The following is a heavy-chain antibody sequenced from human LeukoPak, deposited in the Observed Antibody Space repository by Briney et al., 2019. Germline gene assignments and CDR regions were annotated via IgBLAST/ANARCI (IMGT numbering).Heavy chain of an antibody. D-gene: IGHD4-17*01. CDR3: ASLYGDYVGAFDI. CDR1: GFTFNSYA. J-gene: IGHJ3*02. CDR2: ISYDGSNK. Sequence: GGSLRLSCAASGFTFNSYAMHWVRQAPGKGLEWVAVISYDGSNKYYADSAKGRFTISRDNSKNTLYLQMNSLRAEDTAVYYCASLYGDYVGAFDIWGQGTMVTVSS. V-gene: IGHV3-30-3*01.